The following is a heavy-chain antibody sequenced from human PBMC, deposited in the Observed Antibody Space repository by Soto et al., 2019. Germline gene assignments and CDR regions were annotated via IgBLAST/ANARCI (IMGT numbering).Heavy chain of an antibody. V-gene: IGHV1-58*01. CDR3: ATHREGATYYFDY. D-gene: IGHD1-26*01. CDR1: TFTFTSSA. CDR2: IVVGSGNT. Sequence: SVKVSCKASTFTFTSSAVQWVRQARGQRLEWIGWIVVGSGNTKYAQNFQERVTITRGMSSGTAYLELSSLRSEDTAVYYCATHREGATYYFDYWGQGTLVTVSS. J-gene: IGHJ4*02.